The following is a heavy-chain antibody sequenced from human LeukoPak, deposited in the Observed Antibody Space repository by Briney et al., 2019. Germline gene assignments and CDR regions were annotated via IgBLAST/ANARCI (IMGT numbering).Heavy chain of an antibody. CDR2: ISTSSSAI. J-gene: IGHJ4*02. CDR3: ARRSSGWSLDY. D-gene: IGHD6-19*01. CDR1: GLTFSSYS. Sequence: GGSLRLSCAASGLTFSSYSMNWVRQAPGKGLEWVSYISTSSSAIYYADSVKGRFTISRDNAKNSLYLQMNSLRAEDTALYYCARRSSGWSLDYWGQGTLVSVSS. V-gene: IGHV3-48*01.